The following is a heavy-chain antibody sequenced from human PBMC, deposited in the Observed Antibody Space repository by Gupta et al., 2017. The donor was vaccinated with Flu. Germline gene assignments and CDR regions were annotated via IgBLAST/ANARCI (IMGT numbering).Heavy chain of an antibody. V-gene: IGHV3-23*01. CDR3: AKTGIAAAGAGVFDY. Sequence: EVQLLESGGGLVQPGGSLRLSCAASGFTFRSYAMSWVRQAPGKGLEWVSAIGGSGGSTYYADSVKGRFTISRDNSKNTLYLQMNSLRAEDTAVYYCAKTGIAAAGAGVFDYWGQGTLVTVSS. CDR2: IGGSGGST. D-gene: IGHD6-13*01. J-gene: IGHJ4*02. CDR1: GFTFRSYA.